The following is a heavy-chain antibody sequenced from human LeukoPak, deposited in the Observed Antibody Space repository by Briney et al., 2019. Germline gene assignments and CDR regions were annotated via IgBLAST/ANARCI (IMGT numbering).Heavy chain of an antibody. J-gene: IGHJ4*02. V-gene: IGHV3-74*01. CDR1: GFTFSSYW. CDR3: ARSNQADDY. CDR2: INPGGSSI. D-gene: IGHD1-14*01. Sequence: PGESLRLSCAASGFTFSSYWMHWARQVPGKGLVWVSRINPGGSSIAYADSVKGRFTISRDNAKNTLYLQMDSLRAEDTAVYYCARSNQADDYWGQGTLVTVSS.